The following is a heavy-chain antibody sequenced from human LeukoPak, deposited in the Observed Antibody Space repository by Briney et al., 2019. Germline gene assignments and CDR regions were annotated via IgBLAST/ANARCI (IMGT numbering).Heavy chain of an antibody. J-gene: IGHJ4*02. V-gene: IGHV3-9*01. D-gene: IGHD2-21*02. Sequence: GRSLRLSCAASGFTFDDYAMHWVRQAPGKGLEWVSGISWNSGSIGYADSVKGRFTISRDNAKNSLYLQMDSLRAEDTALYYCAKDCGGDCYSLDYWGQGTLVTVSS. CDR3: AKDCGGDCYSLDY. CDR1: GFTFDDYA. CDR2: ISWNSGSI.